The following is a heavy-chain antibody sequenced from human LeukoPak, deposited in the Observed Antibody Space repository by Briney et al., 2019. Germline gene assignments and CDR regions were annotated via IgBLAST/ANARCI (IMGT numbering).Heavy chain of an antibody. D-gene: IGHD5-12*01. J-gene: IGHJ4*02. CDR1: GYSFTNYW. Sequence: GESLKTSCMCSGYSFTNYWIGWVRQVPGSGLEWMGVIYPSDSDTRYRPSFQGQVTISADNSIDTAYLQWSSLKASDTAMYYCARQRDSGFDFDSWGQGTLVTVSS. CDR2: IYPSDSDT. CDR3: ARQRDSGFDFDS. V-gene: IGHV5-51*01.